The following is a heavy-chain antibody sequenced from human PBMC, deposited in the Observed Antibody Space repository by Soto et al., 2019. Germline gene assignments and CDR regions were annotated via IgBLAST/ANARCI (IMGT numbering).Heavy chain of an antibody. CDR3: ARGDNWTYNGYYYYGMDV. Sequence: RASVKVSCKASGYTFTGYYMHWVRQAPGQGLEWMGWINPNSGGTNYAQKFQGRVTMTRDTSISTAYMELSRLRSDDTAVYYCARGDNWTYNGYYYYGMDVWGQETTVTVAS. CDR2: INPNSGGT. D-gene: IGHD1-7*01. J-gene: IGHJ6*02. CDR1: GYTFTGYY. V-gene: IGHV1-2*02.